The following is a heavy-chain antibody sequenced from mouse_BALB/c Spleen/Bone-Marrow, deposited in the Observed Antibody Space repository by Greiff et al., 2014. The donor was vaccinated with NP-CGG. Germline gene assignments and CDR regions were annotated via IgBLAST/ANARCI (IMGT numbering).Heavy chain of an antibody. J-gene: IGHJ3*01. CDR1: GYTFSSYW. Sequence: VQLVESGAEPMKPGASVKISCKTSGYTFSSYWIEWVKQRPGHGLGWIGEILPGSGSTNSNEKFKGKATFTADTSSNTAYMQLSSLTSEDSAVYYCARELGLRLAYWGQGTLVTVSA. CDR2: ILPGSGST. CDR3: ARELGLRLAY. D-gene: IGHD3-1*01. V-gene: IGHV1-9*01.